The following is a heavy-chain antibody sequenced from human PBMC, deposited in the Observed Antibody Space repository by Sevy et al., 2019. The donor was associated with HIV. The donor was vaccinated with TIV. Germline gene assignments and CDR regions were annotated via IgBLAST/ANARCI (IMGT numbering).Heavy chain of an antibody. V-gene: IGHV1-69*10. CDR1: GGTFSSHA. D-gene: IGHD6-19*01. J-gene: IGHJ4*02. CDR3: AKAASSWYSSGWLDY. CDR2: IIPILGIA. Sequence: ASVKVSCKASGGTFSSHAISWVRQAPGQGLEWMGGIIPILGIANYAQKLQGRVTITADKSTSTGYMELSILRSEDTAVYYCAKAASSWYSSGWLDYWGQGTLVTVSS.